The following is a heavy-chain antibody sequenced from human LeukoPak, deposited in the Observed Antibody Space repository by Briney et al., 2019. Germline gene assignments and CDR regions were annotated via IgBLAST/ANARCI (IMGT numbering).Heavy chain of an antibody. Sequence: GGSLRLSCAASGFIVNTNYMSWVRQAPGRGLEWVSFIYADGNTYYADSVKGRFTISRDISKNAVFLQMNSLRAEDTAVYYCARVGGQQWLVPDRYYYYYMDVWGKGTTVTISS. J-gene: IGHJ6*03. D-gene: IGHD6-19*01. CDR3: ARVGGQQWLVPDRYYYYYMDV. CDR1: GFIVNTNY. CDR2: IYADGNT. V-gene: IGHV3-53*01.